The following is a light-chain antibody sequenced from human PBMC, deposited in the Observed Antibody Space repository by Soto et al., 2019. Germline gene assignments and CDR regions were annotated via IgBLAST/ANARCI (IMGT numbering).Light chain of an antibody. J-gene: IGKJ3*01. CDR3: QQYGSSPPFT. V-gene: IGKV3-20*01. CDR1: QSVSSSY. Sequence: EIVLTQSPGTLSLSPGERATLSCRASQSVSSSYLAWYQQKPGQAPRLLIYGASSRATGIPDRFSGSVSGTDLTLTISRLEPEDFPVYYCQQYGSSPPFTFGPGTKVDIK. CDR2: GAS.